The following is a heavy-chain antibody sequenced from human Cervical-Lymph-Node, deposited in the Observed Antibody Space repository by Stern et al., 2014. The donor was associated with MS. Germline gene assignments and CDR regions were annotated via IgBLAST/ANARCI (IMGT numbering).Heavy chain of an antibody. CDR3: ARGSAYVYGGNADHDALDV. Sequence: VQLVQSGADLKKPGASVNVSCKASGYTFTNNGISWVRQAPGQGLEWMGWIGTYMGNTNYAEKFKGRVTMTTDTAASTVYMELRSLRSDDTAVYYCARGSAYVYGGNADHDALDVWGQGTLVTVSS. D-gene: IGHD4-23*01. CDR1: GYTFTNNG. V-gene: IGHV1-18*01. J-gene: IGHJ3*01. CDR2: IGTYMGNT.